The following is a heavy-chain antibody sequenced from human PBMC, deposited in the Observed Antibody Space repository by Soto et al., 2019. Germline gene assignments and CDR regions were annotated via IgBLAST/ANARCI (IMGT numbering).Heavy chain of an antibody. CDR3: AKGTVTTTYYYYYGMDV. J-gene: IGHJ6*02. V-gene: IGHV3-23*01. D-gene: IGHD4-4*01. Sequence: GGSLRLSCAASGFTFSSYAMSWVRQAPGKGLEWVSAISGSGGSTYYADSVKGRFTISRDNSKNTLYLQMNSLRAEDTAVYYCAKGTVTTTYYYYYGMDVWGQGTTVTVSS. CDR1: GFTFSSYA. CDR2: ISGSGGST.